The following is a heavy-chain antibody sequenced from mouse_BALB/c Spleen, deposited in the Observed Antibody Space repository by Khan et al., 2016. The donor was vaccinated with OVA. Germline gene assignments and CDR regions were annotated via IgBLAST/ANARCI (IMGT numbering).Heavy chain of an antibody. CDR2: IDPENGET. Sequence: VQPQQPGAELVRPGALVKLSCKASDFNIKDYYMHWVKQRPEQGLEWIGWIDPENGETVYDPKFQGKAIMTADTSSNTAYLQLSSLTSEDTAVYYCARSGYSAWFAYWGQGTLVTVSA. CDR1: DFNIKDYY. CDR3: ARSGYSAWFAY. V-gene: IGHV14-1*02. J-gene: IGHJ3*01.